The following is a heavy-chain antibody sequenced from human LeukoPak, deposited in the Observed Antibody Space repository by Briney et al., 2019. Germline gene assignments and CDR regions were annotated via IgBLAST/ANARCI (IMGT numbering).Heavy chain of an antibody. CDR1: GGSISSSNYY. J-gene: IGHJ4*02. Sequence: PSETLSLTCTVSGGSISSSNYYWGWIRQPPGKGLEWIGSIYYSGSTYYNPSLKSRVTISVDTSKNQFSLKLSSVTAADTAVYYCARIPGNYAHFDYWGQGTLVTVSS. CDR2: IYYSGST. D-gene: IGHD1-7*01. CDR3: ARIPGNYAHFDY. V-gene: IGHV4-39*01.